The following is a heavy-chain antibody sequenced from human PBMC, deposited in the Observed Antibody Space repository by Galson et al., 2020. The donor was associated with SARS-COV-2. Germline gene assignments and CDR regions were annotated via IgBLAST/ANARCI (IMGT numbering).Heavy chain of an antibody. V-gene: IGHV4-61*01. J-gene: IGHJ1*01. D-gene: IGHD3-10*01. Sequence: ASETLSLTCTVSGGSVSSGSYYWSWIRQPPGKGLEWIGYIYYSGSTNYNPSLKSRVTISVDTSKNQFSLKLSSVTAADTAVYYCARALAVGFGVPAEYFQHWGQGTLVTVSS. CDR2: IYYSGST. CDR3: ARALAVGFGVPAEYFQH. CDR1: GGSVSSGSYY.